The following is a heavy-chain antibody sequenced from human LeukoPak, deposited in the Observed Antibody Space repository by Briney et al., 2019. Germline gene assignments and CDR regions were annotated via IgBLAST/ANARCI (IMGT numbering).Heavy chain of an antibody. J-gene: IGHJ4*02. D-gene: IGHD3-10*01. Sequence: PGGSLRLSCTASGFTFSSYTRSWVRQAPGKGLKWVSTITTGGPNTYYADSVKGRFSISRDNAKNTLYLQMSSLRAEDTAVYYCARDRGPRTGFMVREAYDYWGQGTLVTVSS. CDR3: ARDRGPRTGFMVREAYDY. V-gene: IGHV3-23*01. CDR1: GFTFSSYT. CDR2: ITTGGPNT.